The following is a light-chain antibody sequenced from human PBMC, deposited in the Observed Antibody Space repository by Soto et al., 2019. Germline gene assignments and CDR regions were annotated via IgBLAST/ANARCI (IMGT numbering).Light chain of an antibody. CDR1: QSVSSN. CDR2: GAS. CDR3: QQYNNWMWT. J-gene: IGKJ1*01. Sequence: EIVMTQSPASLSVSPGERATLSCRASQSVSSNLAWYQQKPGQAPRLLIHGASARATGIPDRFSGSGSGTEFNLTISRLQSEDVAVYYCQQYNNWMWTFGQGTKVAFK. V-gene: IGKV3-15*01.